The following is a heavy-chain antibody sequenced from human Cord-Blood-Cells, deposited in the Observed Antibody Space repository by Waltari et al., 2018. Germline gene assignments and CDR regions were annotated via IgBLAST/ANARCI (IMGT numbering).Heavy chain of an antibody. Sequence: QVQLVQSGAEVKKPGASVKVSCTASGYTFTGYYMHWVRQAPGQGLEWMGWINPNSGGTNYAQKFQGRVTMTRDTSISTAYMELSRLRSDDTAVYYCVRVVRGPYYYYGMDVWGQGTTVTVSS. D-gene: IGHD3-10*01. CDR1: GYTFTGYY. V-gene: IGHV1-2*02. J-gene: IGHJ6*02. CDR2: INPNSGGT. CDR3: VRVVRGPYYYYGMDV.